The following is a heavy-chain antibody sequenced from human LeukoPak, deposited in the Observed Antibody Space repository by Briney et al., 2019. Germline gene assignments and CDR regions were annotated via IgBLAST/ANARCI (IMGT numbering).Heavy chain of an antibody. J-gene: IGHJ4*02. CDR2: INHSGST. CDR3: ARSASYYFDH. Sequence: SETLSLTCAVYGGSFSGYYWSWIRQPPGKGLEWIGEINHSGSTNYNPSLKSRVTISVDTSKNQFSLKLSSVTAADTAVYYCARSASYYFDHWGQGTLVTVSS. CDR1: GGSFSGYY. V-gene: IGHV4-34*01.